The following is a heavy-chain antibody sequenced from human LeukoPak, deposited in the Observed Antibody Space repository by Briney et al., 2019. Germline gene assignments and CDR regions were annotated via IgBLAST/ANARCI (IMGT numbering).Heavy chain of an antibody. V-gene: IGHV1-18*01. J-gene: IGHJ4*02. D-gene: IGHD3-3*01. CDR1: GYTFTSYG. CDR2: ISAYSGDT. Sequence: GASVKVSCKASGYTFTSYGISWVRQAPGQGLEWMGWISAYSGDTNYAQKFQGRATMTRDTSTSTVYMELSSLRSEDTAVYYCARVWSGYYWFDYWGQGTLVTV. CDR3: ARVWSGYYWFDY.